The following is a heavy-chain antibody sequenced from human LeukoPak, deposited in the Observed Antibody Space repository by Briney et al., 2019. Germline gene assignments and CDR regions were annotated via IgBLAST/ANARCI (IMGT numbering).Heavy chain of an antibody. CDR2: IYPGDSDT. V-gene: IGHV5-51*01. Sequence: GESLNVSWKGSGYSLTRYWFGWVPQMPGKGLEWMGIIYPGDSDTRYSPSFQGQVTISADKSISTAYLQWSSLKASDTAMYYCARHSQKNGMDVWGQGTTVTVSS. CDR1: GYSLTRYW. J-gene: IGHJ6*02. CDR3: ARHSQKNGMDV.